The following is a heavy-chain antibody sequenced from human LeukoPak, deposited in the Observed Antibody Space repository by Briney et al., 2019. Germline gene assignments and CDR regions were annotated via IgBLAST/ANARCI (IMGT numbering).Heavy chain of an antibody. J-gene: IGHJ4*02. D-gene: IGHD3-10*01. Sequence: GGALRLSCAASGFTFSSYWMHWVRQAPGKGLVWVSRITPDGSTTTYADSVKGRFAISRDNAKNTLYLQMDNLRAEDTALYYCTSDTFGEHDHWGQGTLVSVSS. V-gene: IGHV3-74*01. CDR2: ITPDGSTT. CDR1: GFTFSSYW. CDR3: TSDTFGEHDH.